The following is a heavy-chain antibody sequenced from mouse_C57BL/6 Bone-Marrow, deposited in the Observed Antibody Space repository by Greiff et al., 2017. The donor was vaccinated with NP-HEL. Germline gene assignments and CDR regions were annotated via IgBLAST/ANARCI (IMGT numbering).Heavy chain of an antibody. J-gene: IGHJ4*01. CDR3: ARETSH. CDR2: ISDGGSYT. Sequence: EVKLMESGGGLVKPGGSLKLSCAASGFTFSSYAMSWVRQTPEKRLEWVATISDGGSYTYYPDNVQGRFTISRDNAKNNLYLQMSHLKSEDTAMYYCARETSHWGQGTSVTVSS. V-gene: IGHV5-4*01. CDR1: GFTFSSYA.